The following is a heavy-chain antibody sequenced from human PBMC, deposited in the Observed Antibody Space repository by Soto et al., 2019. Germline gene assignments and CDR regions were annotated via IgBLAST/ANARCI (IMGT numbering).Heavy chain of an antibody. D-gene: IGHD3-10*01. J-gene: IGHJ6*02. V-gene: IGHV5-51*01. CDR1: GYSFTIYW. CDR2: IYPGDSDT. Sequence: PGESLKISCNGSGYSFTIYWIGWVRQMPGKGLEWMGIIYPGDSDTRYSPSFQGQVTISADKSISTAYLQWSSLKASDTAMYYCARPLTTFYYGSGSYPDPLYGMDVWGQGTTVTVS. CDR3: ARPLTTFYYGSGSYPDPLYGMDV.